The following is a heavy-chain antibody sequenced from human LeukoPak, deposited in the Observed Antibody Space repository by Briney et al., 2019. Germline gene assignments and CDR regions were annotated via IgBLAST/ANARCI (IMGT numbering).Heavy chain of an antibody. D-gene: IGHD3-22*01. V-gene: IGHV1-2*02. CDR3: ARGYYDSSDFEYLQH. CDR2: INPNSGDT. Sequence: GASVKVSCKASGYTFTVYYMHWVRQAPGQGLEWMGWINPNSGDTNFAQKLQGRVTMTRDTSISTVYMELSRLRSDDTAVFYCARGYYDSSDFEYLQHWGQGTLVTVSS. CDR1: GYTFTVYY. J-gene: IGHJ1*01.